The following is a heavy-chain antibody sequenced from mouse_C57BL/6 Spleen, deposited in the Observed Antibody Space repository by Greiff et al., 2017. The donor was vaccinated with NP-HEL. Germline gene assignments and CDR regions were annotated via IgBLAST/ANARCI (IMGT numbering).Heavy chain of an antibody. CDR2: ISSGSSTI. Sequence: EVQLVESGGGLVKPGGSLKLSCAASGFTFSDYGMHWVRQAPEKGLEWVAYISSGSSTIYYADTVKGRFTISRDNAKNTLFLKMTSLRSEDTAMYYCARRAFYGFDYWGQGTTLTVSS. J-gene: IGHJ2*01. CDR1: GFTFSDYG. V-gene: IGHV5-17*01. CDR3: ARRAFYGFDY. D-gene: IGHD1-1*01.